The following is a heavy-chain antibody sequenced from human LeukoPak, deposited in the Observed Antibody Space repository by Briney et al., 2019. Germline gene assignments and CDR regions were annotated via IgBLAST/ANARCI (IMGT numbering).Heavy chain of an antibody. J-gene: IGHJ4*02. CDR2: IKQDGSEK. Sequence: GGSLRLSCAASGFTFSSYWMSWVRQAPGKGLEWVANIKQDGSEKYYVDSVKGRFTISRDNSKNTLYLQMNSLRAEDTAVYYCAKDRYCGGDCHLFDYWGQGTLVTVSS. V-gene: IGHV3-7*01. D-gene: IGHD2-21*02. CDR1: GFTFSSYW. CDR3: AKDRYCGGDCHLFDY.